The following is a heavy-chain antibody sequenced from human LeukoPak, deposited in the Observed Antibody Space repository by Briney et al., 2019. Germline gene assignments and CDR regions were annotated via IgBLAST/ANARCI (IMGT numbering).Heavy chain of an antibody. Sequence: PSETLSLTCTVSGGSISSYYWSWIRQPPGKGLEWIGYIYYSGSTNYNPSLKSRVTISVDKSKNQFSLKLSSVTAADTAVYYCARKRYFDYWGQGTLVTVSS. CDR3: ARKRYFDY. CDR2: IYYSGST. V-gene: IGHV4-59*12. J-gene: IGHJ4*02. CDR1: GGSISSYY.